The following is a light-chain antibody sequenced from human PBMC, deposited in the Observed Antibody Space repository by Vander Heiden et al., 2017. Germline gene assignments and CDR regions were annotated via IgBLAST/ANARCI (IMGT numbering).Light chain of an antibody. J-gene: IGKJ1*01. CDR2: AAS. V-gene: IGKV3-15*01. Sequence: ETVMTQSPATLSVSPGERVSLSCRASQSVGTNLVWYHQRPGQPPRLLIYAASTRATDIPDRFTGSGSGTYFTLTIRSLQSEDLGVYYCQQYNDWPRTFGHGTKVEIK. CDR1: QSVGTN. CDR3: QQYNDWPRT.